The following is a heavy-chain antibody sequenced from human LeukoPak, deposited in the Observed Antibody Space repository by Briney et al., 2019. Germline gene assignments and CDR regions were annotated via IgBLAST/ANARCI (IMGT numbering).Heavy chain of an antibody. CDR2: ISPDGNIE. CDR1: GFTFTTFG. D-gene: IGHD1/OR15-1a*01. CDR3: AKINNDDDY. V-gene: IGHV3-30*18. J-gene: IGHJ4*02. Sequence: GGSLRLSCAASGFTFTTFGMHWVRQAPGKGLEWVAAISPDGNIEYYTDSVKGRFTISRDNSKNMIYLQMNSLRGEDSAVYYCAKINNDDDYWGQGTLVTVSS.